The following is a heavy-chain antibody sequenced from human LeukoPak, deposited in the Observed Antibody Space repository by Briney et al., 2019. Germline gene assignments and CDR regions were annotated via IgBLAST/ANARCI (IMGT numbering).Heavy chain of an antibody. CDR3: ARVFVRILDY. J-gene: IGHJ4*02. Sequence: GGSLRLSCAASGFTVSSNYMSWVRQTPGKGLEWVSVIYSGGSTYYADSVKGRFTISTDISKNTLYLQMNSLRAEDTAVYYCARVFVRILDYWGQGTLVTVSS. V-gene: IGHV3-53*01. CDR1: GFTVSSNY. CDR2: IYSGGST. D-gene: IGHD3-3*01.